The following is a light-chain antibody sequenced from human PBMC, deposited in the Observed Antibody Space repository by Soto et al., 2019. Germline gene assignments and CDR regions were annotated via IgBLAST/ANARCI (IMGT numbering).Light chain of an antibody. CDR2: EVS. V-gene: IGLV2-14*01. J-gene: IGLJ2*01. Sequence: QSVLTQPASVSGSPGQSITISCTGTSSDIGGYNYVSWYQQHPGKAPKLIIFEVSHRPSGVSNRFSGSKSGNTASLTISGLQAEDEADYYCNSYTASTTLLFGGRTKVTVL. CDR3: NSYTASTTLL. CDR1: SSDIGGYNY.